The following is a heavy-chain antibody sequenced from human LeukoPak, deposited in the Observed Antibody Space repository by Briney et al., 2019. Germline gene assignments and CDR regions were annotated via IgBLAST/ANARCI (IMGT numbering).Heavy chain of an antibody. CDR1: GGSISSGDYY. J-gene: IGHJ4*02. V-gene: IGHV4-30-4*01. Sequence: SQTLSPTCTVSGGSISSGDYYWSWIRQPPGKGLEWIGYIYYSGSTYYNPSLKSRVTISVDTSKNQFSLKLSSVTAADTAVYYCARDGGMNCSGGSCYSLDYWGQGTLVTVSS. D-gene: IGHD2-15*01. CDR2: IYYSGST. CDR3: ARDGGMNCSGGSCYSLDY.